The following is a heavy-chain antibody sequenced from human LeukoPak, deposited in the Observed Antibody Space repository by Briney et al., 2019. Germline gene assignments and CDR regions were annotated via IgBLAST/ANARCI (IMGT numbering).Heavy chain of an antibody. Sequence: PSETLSLTCTVSGGSINISYWSWIRQPPGKGLEWIGYIYHRGSTNYNPSLKSRVTISVDTSKNQYSLNLSSVTAADTAVYYCTRSGVYTGYDAFDIWGQGTRVTVSS. D-gene: IGHD6-13*01. CDR1: GGSINISY. J-gene: IGHJ3*02. CDR3: TRSGVYTGYDAFDI. V-gene: IGHV4-59*08. CDR2: IYHRGST.